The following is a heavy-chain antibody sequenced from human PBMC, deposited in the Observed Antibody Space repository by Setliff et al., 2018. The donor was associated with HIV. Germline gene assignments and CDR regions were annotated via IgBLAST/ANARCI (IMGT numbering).Heavy chain of an antibody. V-gene: IGHV2-70*12. D-gene: IGHD3-10*01. CDR3: AHILGNSLWRSALHV. CDR2: VDRDGDT. J-gene: IGHJ3*01. Sequence: GPTLVNPTQTLTLTCTFSGFSFASNGMCVSWVRQPPGKALEWLARVDRDGDTYYRTSLKTRLTIPKDTSKNQVVLRMTNMDPVDTATYYCAHILGNSLWRSALHVWGPGTLVTVSS. CDR1: GFSFASNGMC.